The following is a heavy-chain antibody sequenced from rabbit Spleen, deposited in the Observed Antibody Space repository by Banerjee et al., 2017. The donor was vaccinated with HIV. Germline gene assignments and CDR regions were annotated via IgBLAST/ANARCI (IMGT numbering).Heavy chain of an antibody. CDR2: INAVTGKA. Sequence: QSLEESGGDLVKPGASLTLTCTASGFSFSSSYYMCWVRQAPGKGLEWIACINAVTGKAVYATWAKGRFTFSKTSSTTVTLQMTSLTVAYTATYFCARDTGSSFSSYGMDLWGPGTLVTVS. J-gene: IGHJ6*01. CDR3: ARDTGSSFSSYGMDL. D-gene: IGHD8-1*01. V-gene: IGHV1S40*01. CDR1: GFSFSSSYY.